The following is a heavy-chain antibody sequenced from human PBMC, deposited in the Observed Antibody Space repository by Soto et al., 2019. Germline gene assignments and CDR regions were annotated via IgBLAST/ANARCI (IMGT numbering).Heavy chain of an antibody. D-gene: IGHD3-10*01. V-gene: IGHV3-23*01. CDR1: GFTFSSYA. J-gene: IGHJ4*02. Sequence: EVQLLESGGGLVQPGGSLRLSCAASGFTFSSYAMSWVRQAPGKGLEWVSAISGSGGSTYYADSVKGRFTISRDKSKNTRYLQMSSLRAEDTAVYYCATHLWFGEFSNWGQGTLVTVSS. CDR3: ATHLWFGEFSN. CDR2: ISGSGGST.